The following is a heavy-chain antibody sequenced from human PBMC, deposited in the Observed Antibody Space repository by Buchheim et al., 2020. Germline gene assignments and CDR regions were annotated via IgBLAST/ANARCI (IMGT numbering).Heavy chain of an antibody. CDR3: ARDRAGYSSSYDY. J-gene: IGHJ4*02. D-gene: IGHD6-13*01. Sequence: QVQLVQSGAEVKKPGASVKVSCKASGYTFTSYYMHWVRQAPGQGLEWMGIINPSGGSTSYAQKFQGRVTMTRDTSMSTAYMELSSLRSENTAENDCARDRAGYSSSYDYWGQGTL. V-gene: IGHV1-46*01. CDR2: INPSGGST. CDR1: GYTFTSYY.